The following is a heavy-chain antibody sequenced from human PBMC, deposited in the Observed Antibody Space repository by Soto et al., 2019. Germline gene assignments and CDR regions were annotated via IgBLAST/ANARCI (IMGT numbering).Heavy chain of an antibody. Sequence: SVKVSCKASGGTFSSYAISWVRQAPGQGLEWMGGIIPIFGTANYEQKFQGRVTITADESTSTAYMELSSLRPEDTAVYYCARGLLLAAAKLYYYYYYCMDVWGQGTTVTVSS. CDR3: ARGLLLAAAKLYYYYYYCMDV. CDR1: GGTFSSYA. J-gene: IGHJ6*02. D-gene: IGHD6-13*01. V-gene: IGHV1-69*13. CDR2: IIPIFGTA.